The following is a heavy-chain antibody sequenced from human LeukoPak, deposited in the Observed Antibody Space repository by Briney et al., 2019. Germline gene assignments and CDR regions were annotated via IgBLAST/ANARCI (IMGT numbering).Heavy chain of an antibody. D-gene: IGHD6-19*01. CDR1: GYSFTSYW. CDR2: IYPGDSDT. CDR3: ARLSRAVLTYGMDV. V-gene: IGHV5-51*01. Sequence: AGESLKISCKASGYSFTSYWIAWVRQMPRKGLEWMGIIYPGDSDTRYSPSFQGQVTISADTSISTAYLQWSSLKASDTAMYYCARLSRAVLTYGMDVWGKGTTVTVSS. J-gene: IGHJ6*04.